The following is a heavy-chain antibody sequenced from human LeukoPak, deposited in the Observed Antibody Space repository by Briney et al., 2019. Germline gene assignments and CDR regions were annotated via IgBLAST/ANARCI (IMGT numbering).Heavy chain of an antibody. CDR2: IRSKANSYAT. V-gene: IGHV3-73*01. D-gene: IGHD3-10*01. CDR1: GFTFSGSA. Sequence: QTGGSLRLSCAASGFTFSGSAMHWVRQASGKGLEWVGRIRSKANSYATAHAASVKGRFTISRDDSKNTAYLQMNSLKTEDTAVYYCTRLSYYYGSGSYSTRYRSPIDWGQGTLVTVSS. CDR3: TRLSYYYGSGSYSTRYRSPID. J-gene: IGHJ4*02.